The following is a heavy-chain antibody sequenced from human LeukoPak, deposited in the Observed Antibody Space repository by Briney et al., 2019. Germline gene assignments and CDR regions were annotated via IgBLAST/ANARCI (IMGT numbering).Heavy chain of an antibody. J-gene: IGHJ3*02. CDR1: GGSISNYY. CDR3: ARDKSGWLNDDAFDI. Sequence: SETLSLTCTVSGGSISNYYWSWIRQPAGKGLEWIGRIYTSGSTNYNPSLKSRVTMSVDTSKNQFSLKLSTVTAADTAVYYRARDKSGWLNDDAFDIWGQGTMVTVSS. V-gene: IGHV4-4*07. CDR2: IYTSGST. D-gene: IGHD6-19*01.